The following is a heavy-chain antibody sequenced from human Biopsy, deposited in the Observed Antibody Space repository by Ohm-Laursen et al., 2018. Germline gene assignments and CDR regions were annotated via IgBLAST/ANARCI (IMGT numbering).Heavy chain of an antibody. CDR3: AGIVLGPTNDAFDI. D-gene: IGHD1-26*01. V-gene: IGHV4-4*07. CDR1: GDSIRNYY. Sequence: SDTLSLTWTVSGDSIRNYYWSWIRQAAGKGLEWIGRIYPGGGTIYNPSLKSRVTMSVDTSKNHFSLNLNSVTAADTAVYSCAGIVLGPTNDAFDIWGQGTMVTASS. J-gene: IGHJ3*02. CDR2: IYPGGGT.